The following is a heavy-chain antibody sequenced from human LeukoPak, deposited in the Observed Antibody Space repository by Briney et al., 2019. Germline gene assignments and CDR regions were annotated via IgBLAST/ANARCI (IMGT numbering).Heavy chain of an antibody. J-gene: IGHJ3*02. CDR3: ARVGGSWYAFDI. D-gene: IGHD6-13*01. CDR1: GGSISSGGYY. Sequence: SETLSLTCTVSGGSISSGGYYWSWIRQHPGKGLEWIGYIYYSGSTYYNPSLKSRVTMSVDTSKNQFSLKLSSVTAADTAVYYCARVGGSWYAFDIWGQGTMVTVSS. CDR2: IYYSGST. V-gene: IGHV4-31*03.